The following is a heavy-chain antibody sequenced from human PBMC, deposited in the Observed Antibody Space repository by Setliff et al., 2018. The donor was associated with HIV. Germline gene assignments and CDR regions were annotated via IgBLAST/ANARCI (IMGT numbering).Heavy chain of an antibody. CDR3: ARGGGFWSGQLVY. CDR1: GGSFSDHY. Sequence: SETLSLTCAVYGGSFSDHYWTWIRQPPGKGLEWIGEINQSGISNFNPSLKSRVTMPIDTPKNQFSLKLSSVTAADTAVYFCARGGGFWSGQLVYWGQGTLVPVSS. J-gene: IGHJ4*02. CDR2: INQSGIS. D-gene: IGHD3-3*01. V-gene: IGHV4-34*01.